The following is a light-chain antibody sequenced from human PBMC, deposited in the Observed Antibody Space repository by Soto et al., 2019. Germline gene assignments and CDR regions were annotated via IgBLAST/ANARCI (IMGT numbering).Light chain of an antibody. Sequence: QAVVSQPPSASGTLGQRITISCSGSSSNIGRNYVYLYQQLPGTAPKLLIFKNDQRPSGVPDRLSGSKSGTSASLAISGLRPEDEADYYCATWDANLRGWVFGGGTQLTVL. CDR3: ATWDANLRGWV. CDR2: KND. V-gene: IGLV1-47*01. CDR1: SSNIGRNY. J-gene: IGLJ3*02.